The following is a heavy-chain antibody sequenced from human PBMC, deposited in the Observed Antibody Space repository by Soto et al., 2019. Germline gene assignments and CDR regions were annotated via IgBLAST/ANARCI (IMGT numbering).Heavy chain of an antibody. CDR2: ISYDGSNK. J-gene: IGHJ6*02. CDR1: GFTFSSYG. Sequence: GGSLRLSCAASGFTFSSYGMHWVRQAPGKGLEWVAVISYDGSNKYYADSVKGRFTISRDNSKNTLYLQMNSLRAEDTAVYYCAKLAVAGPRGMDVWGRGTTVTVSS. D-gene: IGHD6-19*01. CDR3: AKLAVAGPRGMDV. V-gene: IGHV3-30*18.